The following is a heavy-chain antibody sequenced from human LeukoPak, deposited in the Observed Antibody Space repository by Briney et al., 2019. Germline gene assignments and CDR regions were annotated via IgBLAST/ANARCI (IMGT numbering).Heavy chain of an antibody. Sequence: GGSLRLSCAAYGFIFKKHAMSWVRQAPGKGLEWVSGLSGSGGSTDYADSVKGRFTVSRDNSKNTLFLQMNSLRAEDTAIYYCAKERDYGPADYWGQGTLVTVSS. CDR2: LSGSGGST. J-gene: IGHJ4*02. CDR1: GFIFKKHA. D-gene: IGHD4/OR15-4a*01. V-gene: IGHV3-23*01. CDR3: AKERDYGPADY.